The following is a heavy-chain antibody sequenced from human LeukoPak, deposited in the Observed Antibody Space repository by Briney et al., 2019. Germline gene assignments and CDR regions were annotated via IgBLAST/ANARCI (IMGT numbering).Heavy chain of an antibody. CDR1: GFTVSSNY. J-gene: IGHJ6*03. V-gene: IGHV3-23*01. CDR2: ISGSGGST. Sequence: GGSLRLSCAASGFTVSSNYMSWVRQAPGKGLEWVSVISGSGGSTYYADSVKGRFTISRDKSKNTLYLQINSLRAEDTAVYYCAKEGFYCSGGSCYSFYYYYMDVWGKGTTVTVSS. CDR3: AKEGFYCSGGSCYSFYYYYMDV. D-gene: IGHD2-15*01.